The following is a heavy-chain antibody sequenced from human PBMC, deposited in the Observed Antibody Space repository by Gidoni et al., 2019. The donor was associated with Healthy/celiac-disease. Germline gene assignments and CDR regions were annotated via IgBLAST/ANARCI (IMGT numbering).Heavy chain of an antibody. D-gene: IGHD6-19*01. CDR3: AKDRRGLVVAPIDY. J-gene: IGHJ4*02. CDR2: ISGSGGST. Sequence: EGQLLESGGGLVQPGGSLRLSWAACGITFRSYAMGLVRQAPGKGLEWVSAISGSGGSTSYADSVKVRFTISRDNSKNTLYLQMNSLRAEDTAVYYCAKDRRGLVVAPIDYWGQGTLVTVSS. CDR1: GITFRSYA. V-gene: IGHV3-23*01.